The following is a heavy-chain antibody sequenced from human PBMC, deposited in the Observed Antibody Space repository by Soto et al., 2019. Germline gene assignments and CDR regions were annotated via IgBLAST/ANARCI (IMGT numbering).Heavy chain of an antibody. CDR2: IYSGGST. CDR3: ARASPYYDFRGMDV. D-gene: IGHD3-3*01. J-gene: IGHJ6*02. Sequence: VQLVESGGGLVQPGGSLRVSCAASGFTVSSNYMSWVRQAPGKGLEWVSVIYSGGSTYYADSVTGRFTISRDNSKNTLYLQMNSLRVEDTAVYYCARASPYYDFRGMDVWGQGTTVTVSS. CDR1: GFTVSSNY. V-gene: IGHV3-66*01.